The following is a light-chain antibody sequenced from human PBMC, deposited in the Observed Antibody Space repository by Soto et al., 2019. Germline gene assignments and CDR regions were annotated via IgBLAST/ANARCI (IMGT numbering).Light chain of an antibody. J-gene: IGKJ1*01. CDR3: QQYNNWRRT. V-gene: IGKV3-15*01. Sequence: EIVMTQSPATLSVSPGERATLSCRASQSVSSNLAWYQQKPGQAPRLLIYGASTRATGIPARFSRSGSGTEFTLTISSLQYEDFAVYYCQQYNNWRRTFGQGTKVEIK. CDR1: QSVSSN. CDR2: GAS.